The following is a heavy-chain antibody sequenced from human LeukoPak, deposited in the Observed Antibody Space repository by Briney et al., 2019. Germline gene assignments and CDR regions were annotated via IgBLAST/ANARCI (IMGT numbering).Heavy chain of an antibody. CDR2: IKQDGSEK. CDR3: AQWAFGVVNRY. CDR1: GFTFSNFW. D-gene: IGHD3-3*01. J-gene: IGHJ4*02. Sequence: PGGSLTLSCAASGFTFSNFWMTWVRQAPGKGLEWVANIKQDGSEKYYVDSVKGRFTISRDNAKKSLYLQMNSLRVEDTAVYYCAQWAFGVVNRYWGQGTLVTVSS. V-gene: IGHV3-7*01.